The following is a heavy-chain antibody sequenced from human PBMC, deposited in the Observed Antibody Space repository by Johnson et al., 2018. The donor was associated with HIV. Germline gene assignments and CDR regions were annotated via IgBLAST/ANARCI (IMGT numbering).Heavy chain of an antibody. CDR3: AKDGRDDLRAFDI. J-gene: IGHJ3*02. V-gene: IGHV3-43*01. CDR1: GFTFDAYT. Sequence: VQLVESGGAVVQPGGTLRLSCASSGFTFDAYTMHWVRQVPGKGLEWVSLITWHGGSVYYADTVKGRFTISRDNSKKSLYLTMTRLRTEDTAVYYCAKDGRDDLRAFDIWGQGTMVTVSS. CDR2: ITWHGGSV. D-gene: IGHD5-24*01.